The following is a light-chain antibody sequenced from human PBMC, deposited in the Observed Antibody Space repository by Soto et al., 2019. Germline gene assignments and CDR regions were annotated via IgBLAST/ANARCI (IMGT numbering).Light chain of an antibody. CDR3: QQRSNWQGT. V-gene: IGKV3-11*01. CDR1: QSVSSF. CDR2: DAS. J-gene: IGKJ4*01. Sequence: EIVLTQSPATLSLSPGERATLSCGASQSVSSFLAWYQQKPGQAPRLLIYDASNRATGIPARFSGSGSGTDFTLTISSLEPEDFALYYCQQRSNWQGTFGGGTKVEIK.